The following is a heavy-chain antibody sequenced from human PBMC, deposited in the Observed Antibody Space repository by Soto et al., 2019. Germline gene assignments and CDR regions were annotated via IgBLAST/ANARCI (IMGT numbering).Heavy chain of an antibody. J-gene: IGHJ6*02. CDR1: GFTFSSYS. CDR3: ARDREIQLWFVSFGRPYYYGMDV. Sequence: GGSLRLSCAASGFTFSSYSMNWVRQAPGKGLEWVSSISSSSSYIYYADSVKGRFTISRDNAKNSLYLQMNSLRAEDTAVYYCARDREIQLWFVSFGRPYYYGMDVWGQGTTVTVSS. V-gene: IGHV3-21*01. CDR2: ISSSSSYI. D-gene: IGHD5-18*01.